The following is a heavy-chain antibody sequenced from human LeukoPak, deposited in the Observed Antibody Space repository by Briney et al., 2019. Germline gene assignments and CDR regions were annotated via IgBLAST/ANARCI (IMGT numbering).Heavy chain of an antibody. J-gene: IGHJ3*02. CDR1: GFTFSSYA. D-gene: IGHD3-10*01. V-gene: IGHV3-23*01. CDR2: ISGSGGST. Sequence: GGSLRLSCAASGFTFSSYAMSWVRQAPGKGLEWVSAISGSGGSTYYADSVKGRFTISRDNSKNTLYLQMNSLRAEDTAVYYCAKDTPTTFNYYGSGSYYSPDAFDIWGQGTMVTVSS. CDR3: AKDTPTTFNYYGSGSYYSPDAFDI.